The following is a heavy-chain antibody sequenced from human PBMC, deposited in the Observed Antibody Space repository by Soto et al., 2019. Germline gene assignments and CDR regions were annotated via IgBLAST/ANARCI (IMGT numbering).Heavy chain of an antibody. Sequence: QVQLVQSGTEVKKPGSSVKVSCKSSGGIFSSNAISWVRQAPGQGLEWMAAIIPMFVTPYYAQKFQGRVTVTADEATSTAFMELNTLTSEDTAVYYCAIDAVDTPMVYWGQGTLVTVSS. J-gene: IGHJ4*02. CDR1: GGIFSSNA. D-gene: IGHD5-18*01. V-gene: IGHV1-69*01. CDR2: IIPMFVTP. CDR3: AIDAVDTPMVY.